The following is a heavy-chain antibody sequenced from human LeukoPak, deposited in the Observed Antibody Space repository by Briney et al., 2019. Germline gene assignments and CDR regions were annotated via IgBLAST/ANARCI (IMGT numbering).Heavy chain of an antibody. CDR3: AKDLGSYYGDYFDY. CDR1: GFTFSSYA. D-gene: IGHD1-26*01. CDR2: ISSGGVST. J-gene: IGHJ4*02. V-gene: IGHV3-23*01. Sequence: GGSLRLSCAASGFTFSSYAMSWVRQAPGKGLEWVSAISSGGVSTYYADSVKGRFTISRDNSKNTLYLQMNSLRAEDTAVYYCAKDLGSYYGDYFDYWGQGTLVTVSS.